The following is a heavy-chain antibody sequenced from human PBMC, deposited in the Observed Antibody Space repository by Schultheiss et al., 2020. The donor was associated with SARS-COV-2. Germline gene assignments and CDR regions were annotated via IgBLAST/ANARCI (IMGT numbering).Heavy chain of an antibody. J-gene: IGHJ4*02. CDR3: ARESRGGIGIDY. Sequence: SQTLSLTCTVSGGSVSSGSYYWYWIRQPPGKGLEWIGYISYSGSTDYNPSLKSRVTVSVDTSKNQFSLKLSSVTAADTAVYYCARESRGGIGIDYWGQGTLVTVSS. CDR1: GGSVSSGSYY. D-gene: IGHD3-10*01. CDR2: ISYSGST. V-gene: IGHV4-61*01.